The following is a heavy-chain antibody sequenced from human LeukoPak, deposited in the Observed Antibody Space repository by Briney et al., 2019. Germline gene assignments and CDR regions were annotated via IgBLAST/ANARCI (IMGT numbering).Heavy chain of an antibody. D-gene: IGHD3-22*01. V-gene: IGHV1-46*01. CDR1: GYTFINYY. CDR2: INPSGGST. Sequence: ASVKVSCKASGYTFINYYIHWVRQAPGQGLEWMGIINPSGGSTTYPQKFQGRVTMTRDMSTSTVYMELSRLRSDDTAVYYCARDLNYYDSSGYYYVGTVGFDYWGQGTLVTVSS. CDR3: ARDLNYYDSSGYYYVGTVGFDY. J-gene: IGHJ4*02.